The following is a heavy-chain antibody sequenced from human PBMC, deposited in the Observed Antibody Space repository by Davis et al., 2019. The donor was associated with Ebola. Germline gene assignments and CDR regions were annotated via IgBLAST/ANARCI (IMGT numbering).Heavy chain of an antibody. CDR1: GYTFTSYG. Sequence: ASVKVSCKASGYTFTSYGISWVRQAPGQGPEWMGWISTYNGNTRYTRNMQDRVIMSTDTSTSTAYMELRNLRSDDTAVYYCARGDLAAAGIDYWGQGTLVNVSS. V-gene: IGHV1-18*04. CDR3: ARGDLAAAGIDY. J-gene: IGHJ4*02. D-gene: IGHD6-13*01. CDR2: ISTYNGNT.